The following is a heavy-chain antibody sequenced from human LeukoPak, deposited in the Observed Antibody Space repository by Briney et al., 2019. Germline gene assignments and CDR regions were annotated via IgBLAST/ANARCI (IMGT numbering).Heavy chain of an antibody. Sequence: QCGESLRLSCAASGFPFSSSSMNWVRQAPGKGLEWVSYISSSSSTIYYTDSGKGRFTISRDNAKNSLYLQINNLRAEDTAVYYCARSRDKNTYGYAYWGQGTLVTVSS. CDR3: ARSRDKNTYGYAY. D-gene: IGHD5-18*01. V-gene: IGHV3-48*01. J-gene: IGHJ4*02. CDR1: GFPFSSSS. CDR2: ISSSSSTI.